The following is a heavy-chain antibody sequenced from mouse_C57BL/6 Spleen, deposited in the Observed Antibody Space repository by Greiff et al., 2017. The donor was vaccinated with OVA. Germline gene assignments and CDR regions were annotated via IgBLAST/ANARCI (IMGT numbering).Heavy chain of an antibody. Sequence: EVKLVESGEGLVKPGGSLKLSCAASGFTFSSYAMSWVRQTPEKRLEWVAYISSGGDYIYYADTVKGRFTISRDNARNTLYLQMSSLKSEDTAMYYCTRDGTTVVGYFDVWGTGTTVTVSS. CDR1: GFTFSSYA. D-gene: IGHD1-1*01. J-gene: IGHJ1*03. V-gene: IGHV5-9-1*02. CDR3: TRDGTTVVGYFDV. CDR2: ISSGGDYI.